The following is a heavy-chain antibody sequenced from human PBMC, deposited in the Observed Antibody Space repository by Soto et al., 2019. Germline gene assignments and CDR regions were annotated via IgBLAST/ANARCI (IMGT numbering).Heavy chain of an antibody. CDR3: ARGQYSSSWSDYYYYMDV. Sequence: GASVKVSCKASGYTFTSYDINWVRQATGQGLEWMGWMNPNSGNTGYAQKFQGRVTMTRNTSISTAYMELSSLRSEDTAVYYCARGQYSSSWSDYYYYMDVWGKGTTGTVSS. D-gene: IGHD6-13*01. CDR2: MNPNSGNT. V-gene: IGHV1-8*01. J-gene: IGHJ6*03. CDR1: GYTFTSYD.